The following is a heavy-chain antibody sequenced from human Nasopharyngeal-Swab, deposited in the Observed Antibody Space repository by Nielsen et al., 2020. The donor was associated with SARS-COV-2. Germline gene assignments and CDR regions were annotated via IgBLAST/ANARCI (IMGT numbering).Heavy chain of an antibody. D-gene: IGHD3-10*01. Sequence: SVKVSCKASGGTFSSYAISWVRQAPGQGLEWMGGIIPILGIANYAQKFQGRVTITADKSTSTAYMELSSLRSEDTAVYYCAREKGYQVLLDYYYHGLDVWGHGTAVTVSS. V-gene: IGHV1-69*10. CDR1: GGTFSSYA. CDR3: AREKGYQVLLDYYYHGLDV. CDR2: IIPILGIA. J-gene: IGHJ6*02.